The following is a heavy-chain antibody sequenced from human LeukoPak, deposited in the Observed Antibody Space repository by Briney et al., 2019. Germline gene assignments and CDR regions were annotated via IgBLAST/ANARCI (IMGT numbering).Heavy chain of an antibody. CDR1: GGSISSGGYS. Sequence: SETLSLTCAVSGGSISSGGYSWSWIRQPPGKGLEWIGYIYHSGSTYYNPSLKSRVTISVDRSKSQFSLKLSSVTAADTAVYYCARVSRSRSSGWALFDYWGQGTLVTVSS. D-gene: IGHD6-19*01. J-gene: IGHJ4*02. V-gene: IGHV4-30-2*01. CDR2: IYHSGST. CDR3: ARVSRSRSSGWALFDY.